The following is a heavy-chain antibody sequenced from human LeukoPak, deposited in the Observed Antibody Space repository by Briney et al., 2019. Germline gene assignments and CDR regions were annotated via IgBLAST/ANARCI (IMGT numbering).Heavy chain of an antibody. J-gene: IGHJ6*03. Sequence: ASVKVSCKASGYTFTSYYMHWVRQAPGQGLEWMGIINPSGGSTSYAQKLQGRVTMTRDTSTSTVYMELSSLRSEDTAVYYCAREEIVAAAYFYDYYYMDVWGKGTTVTVSS. CDR2: INPSGGST. CDR1: GYTFTSYY. V-gene: IGHV1-46*01. CDR3: AREEIVAAAYFYDYYYMDV. D-gene: IGHD5-12*01.